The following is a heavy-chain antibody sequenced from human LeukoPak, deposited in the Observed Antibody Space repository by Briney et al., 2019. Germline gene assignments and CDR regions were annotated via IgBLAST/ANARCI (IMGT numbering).Heavy chain of an antibody. CDR1: RFTFSNYW. CDR2: IKEDGSEK. J-gene: IGHJ4*02. Sequence: GGSLRLSCGAYRFTFSNYWMSWVRQAPGKGLEWMANIKEDGSEKDYVDSVKGRVTISRDNAKNLLYLQMNSLRAEDTAVYYCAREKLDTRGYVDYWGQGTLVTVSS. CDR3: AREKLDTRGYVDY. D-gene: IGHD3-22*01. V-gene: IGHV3-7*01.